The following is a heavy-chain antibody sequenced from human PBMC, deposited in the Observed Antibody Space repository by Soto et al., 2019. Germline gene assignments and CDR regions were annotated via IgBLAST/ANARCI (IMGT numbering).Heavy chain of an antibody. V-gene: IGHV4-30-4*01. CDR3: ARGARYYDILTGYFDRLYHFDY. CDR1: GGSISSGDYY. Sequence: SETLSLTCTVSGGSISSGDYYWSWIRQPPGKGLEWIGYIYYSGSTYYNPSLKSRVTISVDTSKNQFPLKLSSVTAADTAVYYCARGARYYDILTGYFDRLYHFDYWGQGTLVTVSS. J-gene: IGHJ4*02. CDR2: IYYSGST. D-gene: IGHD3-9*01.